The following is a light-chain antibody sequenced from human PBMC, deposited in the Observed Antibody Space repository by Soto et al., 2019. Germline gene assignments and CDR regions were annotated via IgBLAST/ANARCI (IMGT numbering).Light chain of an antibody. CDR3: LQRSTWYT. CDR2: DVS. J-gene: IGKJ2*01. CDR1: QSVSSY. V-gene: IGKV3-11*01. Sequence: IVLTQSPATLSLSPGERATLSCRASQSVSSYLAWYQQKPGQAPRLVIYDVSSRATGVPPRFSGSGSGTDFTLTISSLEPEDFAFYYCLQRSTWYTFGQGTKLEIK.